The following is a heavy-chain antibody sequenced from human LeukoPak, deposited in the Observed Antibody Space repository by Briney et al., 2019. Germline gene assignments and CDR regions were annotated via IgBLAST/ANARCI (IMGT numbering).Heavy chain of an antibody. V-gene: IGHV4-61*02. CDR2: IYTSGST. Sequence: SETLSLTCTVSGGSISSGSYYWSWIRQPAGKGLEWIGRIYTSGSTNYNPSLKSRVTVSVDTSKNQFSLKLSSVTAADTAVYYCARVYNYDILTGYFDYWGQGTLVTVSS. J-gene: IGHJ4*02. CDR1: GGSISSGSYY. CDR3: ARVYNYDILTGYFDY. D-gene: IGHD3-9*01.